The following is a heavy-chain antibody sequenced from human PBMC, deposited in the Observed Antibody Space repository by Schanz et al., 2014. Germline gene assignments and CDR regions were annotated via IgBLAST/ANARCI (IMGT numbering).Heavy chain of an antibody. V-gene: IGHV3-33*01. CDR2: IWNNGVTK. Sequence: QAQLMESGGGVVQPGTSLILSCSVSGFSLNTYGIHWFRQPAGKGLEWVAVIWNNGVTKYYADSVRGRFTISRDRFQNTLYLRMSSLRAEDTAVYYCARPRCGYGEVDYWGQGTLVNVSS. CDR1: GFSLNTYG. J-gene: IGHJ4*02. CDR3: ARPRCGYGEVDY. D-gene: IGHD4-17*01.